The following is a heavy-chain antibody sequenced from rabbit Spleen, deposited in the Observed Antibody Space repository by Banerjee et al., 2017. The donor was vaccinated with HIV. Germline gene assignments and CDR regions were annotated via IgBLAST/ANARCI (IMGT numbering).Heavy chain of an antibody. D-gene: IGHD4-2*01. CDR1: GFSFSSSDY. J-gene: IGHJ6*01. Sequence: QSLEESGGGLVQPEGSLALTCKASGFSFSSSDYICWVRQAPGKGLEWISCIAGSSSGFTYSATWAKGRFTISKTSSTTVTLQMTSLTDADTATYFCARGGYGGHIYSMGLWGPGTLVTVS. CDR3: ARGGYGGHIYSMGL. V-gene: IGHV1S40*01. CDR2: IAGSSSGFT.